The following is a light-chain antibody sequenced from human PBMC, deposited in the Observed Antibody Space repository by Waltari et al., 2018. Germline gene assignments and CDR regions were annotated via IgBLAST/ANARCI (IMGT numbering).Light chain of an antibody. CDR1: SSYVGRHNL. J-gene: IGLJ1*01. CDR3: CSYAGGSTYV. CDR2: EGS. V-gene: IGLV2-23*01. Sequence: QSALTPPASVSGSTGQSITISCTGSSSYVGRHNLVSWYQQHPSKAPKLMIYEGSKRPSGVSNRFSGSKSGNTASLTITGLQAEDEADYYCCSYAGGSTYVFGTGTKVTVL.